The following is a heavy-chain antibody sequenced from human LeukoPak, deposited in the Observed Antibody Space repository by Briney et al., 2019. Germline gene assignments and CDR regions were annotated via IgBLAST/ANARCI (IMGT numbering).Heavy chain of an antibody. D-gene: IGHD2-21*02. V-gene: IGHV1-18*01. CDR1: GYTFTSYG. CDR2: ISAYNGNT. CDR3: ARDHAYCGGDCYSQYFDY. J-gene: IGHJ4*02. Sequence: ASVKVSCKASGYTFTSYGISWVRQAPGQGLEWMGWISAYNGNTSYAQKLQGRVTMTTDTSTSTAYMELRSLRSDDTAVYYCARDHAYCGGDCYSQYFDYWGQGTLVTVSS.